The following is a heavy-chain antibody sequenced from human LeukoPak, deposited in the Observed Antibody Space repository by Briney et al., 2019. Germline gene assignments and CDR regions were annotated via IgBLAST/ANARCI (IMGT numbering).Heavy chain of an antibody. CDR2: MNPNSGGT. D-gene: IGHD3-22*01. J-gene: IGHJ4*02. CDR3: ARLVSGYYYFDY. CDR1: GYTFTGYY. V-gene: IGHV1-2*02. Sequence: ASVKVSCKASGYTFTGYYMHWVRQAPGQGLEWMGWMNPNSGGTNYAQKFQGRVTMTRDTSISTAYMELSSLRSDDTAVYYCARLVSGYYYFDYWGQGTLVTVSS.